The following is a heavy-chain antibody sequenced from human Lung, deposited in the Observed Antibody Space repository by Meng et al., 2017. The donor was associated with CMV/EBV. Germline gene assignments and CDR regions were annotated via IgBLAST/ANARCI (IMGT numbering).Heavy chain of an antibody. CDR2: IDDSEST. Sequence: QDRALDLGSVPGTLALPWCISGVDSRSNIRWTWVRQPPGKGLEWIGDIDDSESTNYNPSLNRRISISLDKSKNHFSLKVNSVTAADTAVYYCARGKQDAWELLAYWGQGALVTVSS. CDR3: ARGKQDAWELLAY. J-gene: IGHJ4*02. D-gene: IGHD1-26*01. V-gene: IGHV4-4*02. CDR1: GVDSRSNIR.